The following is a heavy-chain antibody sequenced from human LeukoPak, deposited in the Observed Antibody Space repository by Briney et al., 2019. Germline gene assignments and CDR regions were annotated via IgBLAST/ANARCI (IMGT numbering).Heavy chain of an antibody. CDR1: GSTFSSYG. CDR3: AKGVTVTIFYYYYGMDV. CDR2: ISYDGSNK. J-gene: IGHJ6*02. V-gene: IGHV3-30*18. Sequence: GGSLRLSCAASGSTFSSYGMHWVRQAPGKGLEWVAVISYDGSNKYYADSVKGRFTISRDNSKNTLYLQMNSLRAEDTAVYYCAKGVTVTIFYYYYGMDVWGQGTTVTVSS. D-gene: IGHD4-17*01.